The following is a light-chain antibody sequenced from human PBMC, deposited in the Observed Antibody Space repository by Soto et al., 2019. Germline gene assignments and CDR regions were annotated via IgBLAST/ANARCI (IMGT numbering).Light chain of an antibody. CDR2: EAS. V-gene: IGKV1-5*03. Sequence: DIQMTQSPSTLSASVGDRVTITCRASQSIDSWLAWYQQKPGKTPNLLIYEASSLESGVPSRFSGSRSGTEFTLTISSLQPDDFATYYCQQYSSYSAGTFGQGTKVEIK. CDR1: QSIDSW. J-gene: IGKJ1*01. CDR3: QQYSSYSAGT.